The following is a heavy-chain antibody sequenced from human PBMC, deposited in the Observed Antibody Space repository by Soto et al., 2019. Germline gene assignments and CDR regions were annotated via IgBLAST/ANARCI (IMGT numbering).Heavy chain of an antibody. CDR3: AKDRDTYNSGWSAFDF. CDR2: ISGSGGST. J-gene: IGHJ4*02. D-gene: IGHD6-19*01. CDR1: GFTFSNYA. V-gene: IGHV3-23*01. Sequence: GSLRLSCTGSGFTFSNYAMSWVRQAPGKGLEWVATISGSGGSTYYADSAKGQFTISRDNSKNTLYLRMNSLRAEDTAIFFCAKDRDTYNSGWSAFDFWGQGTLVTVSS.